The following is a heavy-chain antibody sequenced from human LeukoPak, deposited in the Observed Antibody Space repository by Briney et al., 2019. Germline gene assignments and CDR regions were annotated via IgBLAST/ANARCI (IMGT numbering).Heavy chain of an antibody. J-gene: IGHJ3*02. V-gene: IGHV4-61*05. Sequence: PSETLSLTCAVSGASISGSNGYYWGWIRQPPGKGLEWIGYIYYSGSTNYNPSLKSRVTISVDTSKNQFSLKLSSVTAADTAVYYCARRLPLNDYGPGAFDIWGQGTMVTVSS. CDR2: IYYSGST. CDR3: ARRLPLNDYGPGAFDI. D-gene: IGHD4-17*01. CDR1: GASISGSNGYY.